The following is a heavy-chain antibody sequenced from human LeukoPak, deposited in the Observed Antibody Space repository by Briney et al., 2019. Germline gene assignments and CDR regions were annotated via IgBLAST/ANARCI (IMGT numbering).Heavy chain of an antibody. CDR3: TRYNNDHFDY. V-gene: IGHV3-33*01. Sequence: PGGSLRPSCAGSGFTFGGYGMHWFRQTPGKGLEWVAVIAYDGSRAFYADSVKGRFTISRDNSKNMMSVQMDDLRAEDTAVYYCTRYNNDHFDYWGQGTLVTVSS. J-gene: IGHJ4*02. CDR2: IAYDGSRA. D-gene: IGHD1-14*01. CDR1: GFTFGGYG.